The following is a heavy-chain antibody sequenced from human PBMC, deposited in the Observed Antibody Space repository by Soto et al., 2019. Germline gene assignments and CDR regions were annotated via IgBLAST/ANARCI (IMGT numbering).Heavy chain of an antibody. CDR2: ISSSSSYI. CDR1: GFTFSSYS. CDR3: ARLDDDIVVVPSYYYYYYMDV. J-gene: IGHJ6*03. Sequence: GGSLRLSCAASGFTFSSYSMKWVRQAPGKGLEWVSSISSSSSYIYYADSVKGRFTISRDNAKNSLYLQMNSLRAEDTAVYYCARLDDDIVVVPSYYYYYYMDVWGKGTTVTVSS. V-gene: IGHV3-21*01. D-gene: IGHD2-2*01.